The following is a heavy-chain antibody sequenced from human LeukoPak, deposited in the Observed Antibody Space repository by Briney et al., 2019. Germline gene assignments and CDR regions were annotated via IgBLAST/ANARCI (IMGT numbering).Heavy chain of an antibody. J-gene: IGHJ4*02. Sequence: GGSLRLSCAASGFTISGSYMNWVRQAPGKGLEWVSAISGSGGSTYYADSVKGRFTISKDNSKNTLYLQMNNLRAEDTAVYYCAKDRDRYYYDSSGYFDYWGQGTLVTVSS. D-gene: IGHD3-22*01. CDR2: ISGSGGST. CDR1: GFTISGSY. CDR3: AKDRDRYYYDSSGYFDY. V-gene: IGHV3-23*01.